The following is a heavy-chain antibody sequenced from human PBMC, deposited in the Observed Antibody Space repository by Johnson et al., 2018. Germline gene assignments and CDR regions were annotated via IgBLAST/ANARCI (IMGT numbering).Heavy chain of an antibody. CDR3: AKAGMPATDIRAFDI. J-gene: IGHJ3*02. V-gene: IGHV3-23*04. CDR1: GFTFSSYA. CDR2: IGTSAGST. Sequence: VQLVQSGGGLVQPGGSLRLSCAASGFTFSSYAMDWVRQAPGKGLEWVSAIGTSAGSTYYADSVKGRFTISRDNSKNTVYLQMNSLRDDDTAVYYLAKAGMPATDIRAFDIWGLGTMVTVSS. D-gene: IGHD6-13*01.